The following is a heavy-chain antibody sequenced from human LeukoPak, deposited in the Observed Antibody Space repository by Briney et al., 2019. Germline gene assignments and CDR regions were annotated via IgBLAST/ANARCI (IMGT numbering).Heavy chain of an antibody. CDR3: ASTYYYDSSGYSSY. CDR1: GFTFSIYA. Sequence: GGSLRLSCAASGFTFSIYAMSWVRHAPGKGLEWVLAISGSGGSTYYADSVKGRFTISRDNSKNTLYLQMNSLRAEDTAVYYCASTYYYDSSGYSSYWGQGTLVTVSS. CDR2: ISGSGGST. D-gene: IGHD3-22*01. J-gene: IGHJ4*02. V-gene: IGHV3-23*01.